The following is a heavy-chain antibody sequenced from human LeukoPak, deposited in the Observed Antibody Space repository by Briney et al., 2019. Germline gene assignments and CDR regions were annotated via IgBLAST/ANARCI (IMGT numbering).Heavy chain of an antibody. J-gene: IGHJ4*02. V-gene: IGHV3-30*04. CDR1: GFTFSSDT. CDR2: ISYDGGYK. Sequence: PGTSLRLSCAASGFTFSSDTMHWVRQAPGKGLEWVAVISYDGGYKYYRDSVKGRFTVSRDNSKNTVSLQMNSLRSEDTAVYYCAREGQQLPPHHPPQNWGQGTLVTVSS. CDR3: AREGQQLPPHHPPQN. D-gene: IGHD6-13*01.